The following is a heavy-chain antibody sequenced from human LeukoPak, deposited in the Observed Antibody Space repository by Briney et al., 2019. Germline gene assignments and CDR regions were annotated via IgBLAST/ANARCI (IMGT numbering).Heavy chain of an antibody. D-gene: IGHD4-23*01. CDR3: ARDQRQAIRWGILLGYYGMDV. J-gene: IGHJ6*04. CDR1: GGTFSSYA. V-gene: IGHV1-69*19. Sequence: ASVKVSCKASGGTFSSYAISWVRQAPGQGLEWMGGIIPIFGTANYAQKFQGRVTIAADESTSTAYMELSSLRSEDTAVYYCARDQRQAIRWGILLGYYGMDVWGKGTTVTVSS. CDR2: IIPIFGTA.